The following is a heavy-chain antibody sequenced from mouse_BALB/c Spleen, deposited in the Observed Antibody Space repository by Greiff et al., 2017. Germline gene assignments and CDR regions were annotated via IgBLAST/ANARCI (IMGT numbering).Heavy chain of an antibody. CDR2: IRSKSNNYAT. J-gene: IGHJ4*01. CDR1: GFTFNTYA. Sequence: EVQGVESGGGLVQPKGSLKLSCAASGFTFNTYAMNWVRQAPGKGLEWVARIRSKSNNYATYYADSVKDRFTISRDDSQSMLYLQMNNLKTEDTAIYYCLRTRSLYAMDYWGQGTSVTVSS. CDR3: LRTRSLYAMDY. V-gene: IGHV10-1*02.